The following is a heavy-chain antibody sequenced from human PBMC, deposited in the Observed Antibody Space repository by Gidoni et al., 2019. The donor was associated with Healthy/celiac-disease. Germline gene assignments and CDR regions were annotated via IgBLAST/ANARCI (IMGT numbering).Heavy chain of an antibody. Sequence: TISRDNSKNTLYLQMNSLRAEDTAVYYCAKVRQLWLGYFDYWGQGTLVTVSS. CDR3: AKVRQLWLGYFDY. J-gene: IGHJ4*02. V-gene: IGHV3-23*01. D-gene: IGHD5-18*01.